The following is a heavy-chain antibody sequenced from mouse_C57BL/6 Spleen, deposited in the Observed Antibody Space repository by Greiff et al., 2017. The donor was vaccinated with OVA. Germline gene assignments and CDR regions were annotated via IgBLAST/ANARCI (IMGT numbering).Heavy chain of an antibody. Sequence: QVQLKESGAELVWPGTSVKMSCKASGYTFTNYWIGWAKQRPGHGLEWIGDIYPGGGYTNYNEKFKGKATLTADKSSSTAYMQFSSLTSEDSAIYYCARGDNFDYWGQGTTLTVSS. D-gene: IGHD3-3*01. V-gene: IGHV1-63*01. J-gene: IGHJ2*01. CDR1: GYTFTNYW. CDR2: IYPGGGYT. CDR3: ARGDNFDY.